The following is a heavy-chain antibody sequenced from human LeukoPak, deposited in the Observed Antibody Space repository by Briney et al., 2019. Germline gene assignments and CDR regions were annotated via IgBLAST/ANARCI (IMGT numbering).Heavy chain of an antibody. CDR2: ISTYNGNT. V-gene: IGHV1-18*01. CDR3: ARQGWDLTTVTKRHYYYYMDV. J-gene: IGHJ6*03. CDR1: GYTFTSYG. D-gene: IGHD4-11*01. Sequence: GASVKVSCKASGYTFTSYGISWVRQAPGQGLEWMGWISTYNGNTNYAQKLQGRVTMTTDTSTSTAYMELRSLRSDDTALYYCARQGWDLTTVTKRHYYYYMDVWGKGTTVTISS.